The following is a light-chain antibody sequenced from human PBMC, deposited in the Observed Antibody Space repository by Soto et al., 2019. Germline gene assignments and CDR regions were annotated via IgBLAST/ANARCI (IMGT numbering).Light chain of an antibody. CDR3: QQYNFFST. CDR2: DAS. CDR1: QSIRRW. Sequence: DFQMTHSPSTLSASVGDRVTITCRASQSIRRWLAWYQQKPGKAPKLLIYDASSLERGVPSRFSGTGAGTEFTLTIRSLQPDVFATYHRQQYNFFSTFGYGKKVDIX. V-gene: IGKV1-5*01. J-gene: IGKJ1*01.